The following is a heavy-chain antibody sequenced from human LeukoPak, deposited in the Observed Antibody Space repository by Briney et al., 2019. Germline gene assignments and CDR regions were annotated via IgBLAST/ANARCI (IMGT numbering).Heavy chain of an antibody. CDR3: ARKARYYFDY. V-gene: IGHV3-21*01. J-gene: IGHJ4*02. Sequence: GGSLRLSCAASGFTFGSYAMNWVRQAPGKGLEWVSSISSGSSFIYYADSVKGRFTISRDNAKNSLYLQMNSLRAEDTAVYYCARKARYYFDYWGQGTLVTVSS. CDR2: ISSGSSFI. CDR1: GFTFGSYA.